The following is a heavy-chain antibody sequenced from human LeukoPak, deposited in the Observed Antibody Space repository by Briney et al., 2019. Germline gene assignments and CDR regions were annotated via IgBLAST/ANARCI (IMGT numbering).Heavy chain of an antibody. D-gene: IGHD3-22*01. CDR1: GFTVRSTY. J-gene: IGHJ5*02. V-gene: IGHV3-66*01. Sequence: GGSLRLSCAASGFTVRSTYMSWVRQAPGKGLEWVSIIYAGGSAYYADSVKGRFTISRDNSKNTLYLQMNSLRAEDTAVYYCAREDLTYDSSGYYDNWFDPWGQGTLVTVSS. CDR2: IYAGGSA. CDR3: AREDLTYDSSGYYDNWFDP.